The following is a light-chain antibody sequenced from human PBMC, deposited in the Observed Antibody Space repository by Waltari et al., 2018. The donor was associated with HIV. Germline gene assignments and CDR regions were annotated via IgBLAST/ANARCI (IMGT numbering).Light chain of an antibody. J-gene: IGLJ2*01. CDR3: ASHAGSKDV. CDR1: SSDVGAYNY. V-gene: IGLV2-8*01. Sequence: QSALTQPPSASGSPGPSVTISCTGTSSDVGAYNYVSWFQQHPGKAPKLMIYDVTKRPSGVPDRFSGSKSGNTASLTVSGLQAEDEADYYCASHAGSKDVFGGGTRLTVL. CDR2: DVT.